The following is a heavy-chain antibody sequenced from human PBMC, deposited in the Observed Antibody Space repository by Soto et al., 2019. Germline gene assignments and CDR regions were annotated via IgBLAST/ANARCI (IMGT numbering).Heavy chain of an antibody. CDR2: ISSSSSTI. J-gene: IGHJ3*02. Sequence: PVGSLRLSCAASGFTFSSYSMNWVRQAPGKGLEWVSYISSSSSTIYYAGSVKGRFTISRDNAKNSLYLQMNSLRDEDTAVYYCARTYITMIVVADAFDIWGQGTMVTVSS. D-gene: IGHD3-22*01. CDR3: ARTYITMIVVADAFDI. V-gene: IGHV3-48*02. CDR1: GFTFSSYS.